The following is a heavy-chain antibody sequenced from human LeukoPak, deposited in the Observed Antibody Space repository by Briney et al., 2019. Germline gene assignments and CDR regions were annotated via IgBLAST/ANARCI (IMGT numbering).Heavy chain of an antibody. Sequence: GGSLRLSCAASGFTFSTYAMSWVRQAPGKGLEWVSGISNSASSTYYADSVKGRFTISRDNSKNTPYLQMNSLRAEDTAVYYCVRDDDRPDNGLDYWGQGTLVTVSS. D-gene: IGHD3-22*01. CDR1: GFTFSTYA. CDR2: ISNSASST. CDR3: VRDDDRPDNGLDY. J-gene: IGHJ4*02. V-gene: IGHV3-23*01.